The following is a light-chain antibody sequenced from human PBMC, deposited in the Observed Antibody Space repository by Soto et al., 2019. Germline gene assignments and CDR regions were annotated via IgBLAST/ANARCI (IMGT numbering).Light chain of an antibody. CDR1: HFINFY. CDR3: QQSHTSPPT. CDR2: GAS. J-gene: IGKJ5*01. Sequence: DIQMTQSPASLAASVGDRVSLTCRASHFINFYLNWYQQKPGKAPKLLIFGASTLQIGVPSRFSGSGSGTDFTLTISSLQPEDFATYYCQQSHTSPPTFGQGTRLDMK. V-gene: IGKV1-39*01.